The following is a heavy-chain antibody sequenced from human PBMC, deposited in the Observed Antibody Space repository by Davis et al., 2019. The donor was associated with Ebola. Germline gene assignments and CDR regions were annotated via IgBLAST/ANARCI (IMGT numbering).Heavy chain of an antibody. CDR1: GGSISSGGYY. Sequence: SETLSLTCTVSGGSISSGGYYWSWIRQHPGKGLEWIGYIYYSGSTYYNPSLKSRVTISVDTSKNQFSLKLSSVTAADTAVYYCARGRARGYCSGGSCYHSPYYYGMDVWGQGTTVTVSS. CDR2: IYYSGST. J-gene: IGHJ6*02. V-gene: IGHV4-31*03. D-gene: IGHD2-15*01. CDR3: ARGRARGYCSGGSCYHSPYYYGMDV.